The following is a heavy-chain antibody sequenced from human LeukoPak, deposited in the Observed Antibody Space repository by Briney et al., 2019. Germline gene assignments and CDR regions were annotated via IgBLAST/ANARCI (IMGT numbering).Heavy chain of an antibody. V-gene: IGHV3-21*01. CDR3: ARDWDSSGYYSHDAFDI. CDR2: ISSSSSYI. CDR1: GFTFSSYS. Sequence: PGGSLRLSCAASGFTFSSYSMNWVRQAPGKGLEWVSSISSSSSYIYYADSVKGRFTISRDNAKNSLYLQMNSLRAEDTAVYYCARDWDSSGYYSHDAFDIWGQGTMVTVSS. J-gene: IGHJ3*02. D-gene: IGHD3-22*01.